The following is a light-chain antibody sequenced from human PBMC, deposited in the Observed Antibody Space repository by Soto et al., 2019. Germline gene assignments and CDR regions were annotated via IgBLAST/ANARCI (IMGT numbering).Light chain of an antibody. CDR2: KAS. CDR1: QSIGSW. J-gene: IGKJ1*01. Sequence: DIQMTQSPSTLPASVGDRVTITCRASQSIGSWLAWYQQKPGKAPKLLIYKASSVESGVPSRFSGSGSGTEFTLTIRSLQPDDFASYYCQQYGSYSPWTFGQGTKVEIK. CDR3: QQYGSYSPWT. V-gene: IGKV1-5*03.